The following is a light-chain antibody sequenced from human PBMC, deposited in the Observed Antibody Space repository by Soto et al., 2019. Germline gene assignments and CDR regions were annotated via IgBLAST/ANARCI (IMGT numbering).Light chain of an antibody. CDR1: QSVLYSSNNKNY. CDR3: QQYYSIPQT. Sequence: DIVMTQSPDSLAVSLGERATINCKSSQSVLYSSNNKNYLAWYQQKPGQPPKLLIYWASTRESGVPDRFSGSGSGTDFTLTISSLQAVDVAVYFCQQYYSIPQTFGQGTKVEIK. J-gene: IGKJ1*01. V-gene: IGKV4-1*01. CDR2: WAS.